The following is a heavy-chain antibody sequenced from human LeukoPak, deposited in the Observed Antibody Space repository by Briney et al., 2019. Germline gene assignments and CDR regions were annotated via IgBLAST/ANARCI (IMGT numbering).Heavy chain of an antibody. V-gene: IGHV4-4*02. CDR1: GGSISSSNW. J-gene: IGHJ4*02. CDR2: IYHSGST. Sequence: PSETLSLTCAVSGGSISSSNWWSWVRQPPGKGLEWIGEIYHSGSTNYNPSLKSRVTISVDKSKNQFSLKLSSVTAADTAVYYCARVASMVRGNQNFDYWGQGTLVTVSS. D-gene: IGHD3-10*01. CDR3: ARVASMVRGNQNFDY.